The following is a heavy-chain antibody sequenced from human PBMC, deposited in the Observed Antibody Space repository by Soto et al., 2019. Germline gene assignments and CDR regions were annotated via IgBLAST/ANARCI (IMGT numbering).Heavy chain of an antibody. CDR2: INAGNGNT. J-gene: IGHJ3*02. V-gene: IGHV1-3*01. Sequence: ASVKVSCKASGYTFTSYAMHWVRQAPGQRLEWMGWINAGNGNTKYSQKFQGRVTITRDTSASTAYMELSSLRSEDTAVYYCARVRESLLWFGELLKPYDAFDIWGQGTMVTV. D-gene: IGHD3-10*01. CDR3: ARVRESLLWFGELLKPYDAFDI. CDR1: GYTFTSYA.